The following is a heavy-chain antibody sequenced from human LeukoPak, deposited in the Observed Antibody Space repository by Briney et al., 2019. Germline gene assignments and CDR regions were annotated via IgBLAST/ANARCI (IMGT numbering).Heavy chain of an antibody. J-gene: IGHJ6*02. CDR2: IWYDGSNK. CDR3: AREDI. CDR1: GFTFSSYG. V-gene: IGHV3-33*01. Sequence: QPGRSLRLSCAASGFTFSSYGMHWVRQAPGKGLEWVAVIWYDGSNKYYGDSVKGRFTISRDNSKKTLYLQMNSLRVEDTAVYYCAREDIWGQGTTVTVSS.